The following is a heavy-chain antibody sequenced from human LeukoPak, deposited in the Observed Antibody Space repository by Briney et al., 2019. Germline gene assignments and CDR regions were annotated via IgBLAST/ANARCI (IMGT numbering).Heavy chain of an antibody. D-gene: IGHD6-19*01. J-gene: IGHJ4*02. V-gene: IGHV3-48*03. CDR3: ARDGQRWPIYY. Sequence: PGGSLRLSCAASGFTFSSYEMIWVRQAPGKGLEWVSYISSNGSIIYYADSLKGRFTISRGNAKNSLYLQVSSLRAEDTAVYYCARDGQRWPIYYWGQGTLVTVSS. CDR1: GFTFSSYE. CDR2: ISSNGSII.